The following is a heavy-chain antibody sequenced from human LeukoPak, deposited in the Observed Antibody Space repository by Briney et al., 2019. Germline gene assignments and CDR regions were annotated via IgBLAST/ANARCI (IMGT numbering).Heavy chain of an antibody. V-gene: IGHV1-2*06. CDR2: INPNSGGT. CDR1: GYTFTGYY. J-gene: IGHJ4*02. D-gene: IGHD3-22*01. Sequence: GASVKVSCKASGYTFTGYYMHWLRQAPGQGLEWMGRINPNSGGTNYAQKFQGRVTMTRDTSISTAYMELSRLRSDDTAVYYCARVHYYDSSGPLPGSGRDYFDYWGQGTLVTVSS. CDR3: ARVHYYDSSGPLPGSGRDYFDY.